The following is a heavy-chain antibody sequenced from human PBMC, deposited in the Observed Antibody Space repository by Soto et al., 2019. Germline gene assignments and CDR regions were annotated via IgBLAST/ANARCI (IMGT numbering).Heavy chain of an antibody. D-gene: IGHD6-6*01. J-gene: IGHJ4*02. CDR1: GFTFSKHW. Sequence: GGSRRLSCAASGFTFSKHWMNWVRQAPGKGLEWVANIKQDGSEKYHGDSVKGRFTISRDNAKNSLFLQMNSLRVEDTAVYYCARDGAARGFFLDYWGQGMLVTVSS. V-gene: IGHV3-7*01. CDR2: IKQDGSEK. CDR3: ARDGAARGFFLDY.